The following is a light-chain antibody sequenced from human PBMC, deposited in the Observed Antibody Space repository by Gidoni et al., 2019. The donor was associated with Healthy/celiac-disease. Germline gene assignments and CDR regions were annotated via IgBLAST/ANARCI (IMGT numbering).Light chain of an antibody. V-gene: IGLV2-14*03. CDR1: SSDVGGYNY. Sequence: QPALTQPASVSGSPGQSITISCTGTSSDVGGYNYVSWYQQHPGKAPKLMIYDVSNRPAGVSNRFSGSKSGNTASLTISGLQAEDEADYYFSSYTSSSRVFGTGTKVTVL. J-gene: IGLJ1*01. CDR3: SSYTSSSRV. CDR2: DVS.